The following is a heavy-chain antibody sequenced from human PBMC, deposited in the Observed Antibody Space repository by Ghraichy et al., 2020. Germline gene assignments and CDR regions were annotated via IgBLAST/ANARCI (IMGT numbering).Heavy chain of an antibody. CDR3: ARGVHVGNPTYYYDSSGYLPFDP. CDR2: IYPGDSDT. J-gene: IGHJ5*02. Sequence: GESLNISCKGSGYSFTSYWIGWVRQMPGKGLEWMGIIYPGDSDTRYSPSFQGQVTISADKSISTAYLQWSSLKASDTAMYYCARGVHVGNPTYYYDSSGYLPFDPWGQGTLVTVSS. CDR1: GYSFTSYW. D-gene: IGHD3-22*01. V-gene: IGHV5-51*01.